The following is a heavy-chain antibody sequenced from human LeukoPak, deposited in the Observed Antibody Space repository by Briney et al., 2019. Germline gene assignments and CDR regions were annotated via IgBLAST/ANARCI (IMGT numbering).Heavy chain of an antibody. D-gene: IGHD3-16*01. V-gene: IGHV3-7*03. CDR1: GFTFSSYW. CDR2: INHNGNVN. Sequence: GRSLRLSCAASGFTFSSYWMNWARQAPGKGLEWVASINHNGNVNYYVDSVKSRFTISRDNAKNSLYLQMSNLRAEDTAVYFCARGGGLDVWGQGPTVTVSS. J-gene: IGHJ6*02. CDR3: ARGGGLDV.